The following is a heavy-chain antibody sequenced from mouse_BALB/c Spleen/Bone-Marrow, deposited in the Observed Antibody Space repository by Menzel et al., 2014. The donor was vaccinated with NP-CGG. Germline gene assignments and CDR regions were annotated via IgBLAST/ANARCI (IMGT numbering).Heavy chain of an antibody. J-gene: IGHJ4*01. Sequence: EVMLVESGGGLVQPGGSLKLSCAASGFTFSSYTMSWVRRTPEKRLEWVAYISNGGGSTYYPDTVKGRSTISRDNAKNIVFQLMSILKSEDTAMYYCAEHVGSPYAMDYWGQGTSVTVSS. V-gene: IGHV5-12-2*01. CDR2: ISNGGGST. D-gene: IGHD3-1*01. CDR3: AEHVGSPYAMDY. CDR1: GFTFSSYT.